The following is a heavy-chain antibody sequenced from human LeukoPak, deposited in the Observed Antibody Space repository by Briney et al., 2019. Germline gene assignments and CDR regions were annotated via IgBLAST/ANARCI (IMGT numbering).Heavy chain of an antibody. CDR1: GFTFSNYW. V-gene: IGHV3-7*01. D-gene: IGHD2-8*01. CDR3: ARKGGTRGPLNY. J-gene: IGHJ4*02. CDR2: IKQDGSET. Sequence: GGSLRLSCAASGFTFSNYWMSWVRQAPGKGLEWVANIKQDGSETYYVDSVKGRFTISRDNAKNSLFLQMNSLTAEDTTVYYCARKGGTRGPLNYWGQGTLVTVSS.